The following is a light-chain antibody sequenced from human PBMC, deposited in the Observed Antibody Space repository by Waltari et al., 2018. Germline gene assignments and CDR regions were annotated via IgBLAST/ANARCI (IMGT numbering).Light chain of an antibody. CDR2: RND. CDR1: SSNIGSSF. J-gene: IGLJ3*02. V-gene: IGLV1-47*01. Sequence: QSMLTQPPSASGTPGQRVTISCSGSSSNIGSSFVCWYQHLPGTAPKLLIYRNDQRPSGVPDRFSGSRSGTSASLAISGLRSEDEADYYCAAWDDSLTVRFGGGTKLTVL. CDR3: AAWDDSLTVR.